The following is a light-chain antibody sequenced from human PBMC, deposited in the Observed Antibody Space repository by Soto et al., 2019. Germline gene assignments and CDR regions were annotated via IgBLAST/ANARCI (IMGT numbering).Light chain of an antibody. J-gene: IGKJ4*01. CDR3: QQYNNWPPVLT. CDR2: DAS. Sequence: IVLTQSPATLSLSPVERATLSCRASQSVSSYLAWYQQKPGQAPRLLIYDASTRATGIPARFSGSGSGTEFTLTISSLQSEDFAVYYCQQYNNWPPVLTFGGGTKVDIK. CDR1: QSVSSY. V-gene: IGKV3-15*01.